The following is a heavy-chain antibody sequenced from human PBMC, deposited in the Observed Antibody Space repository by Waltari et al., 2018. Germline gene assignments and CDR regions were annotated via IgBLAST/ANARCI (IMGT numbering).Heavy chain of an antibody. Sequence: EVQLVESGGGLVKPGGSLSLSCAASGFTFHTNTMNWVRQAPGKGLEWVSSISDTSTYIYDAVSLRGRFTTSRDNAKNSLYLQLNSLRAEDTAVYYCVRGGTGMQRVESLDYWGQGILVTVSS. CDR1: GFTFHTNT. J-gene: IGHJ4*02. D-gene: IGHD3-9*01. V-gene: IGHV3-21*01. CDR3: VRGGTGMQRVESLDY. CDR2: ISDTSTYI.